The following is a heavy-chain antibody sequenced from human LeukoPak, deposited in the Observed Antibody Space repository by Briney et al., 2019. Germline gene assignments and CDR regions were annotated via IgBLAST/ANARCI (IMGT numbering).Heavy chain of an antibody. Sequence: GESLKISCQGSGYRFSSYWIGWVRQMPEKGLEWMGSIYPSDSDTRYSPSFEGQVTISADKSINNAYLQWSSLKASDTAVYYCARVGCSSTNCLDYWGQGALVTVSS. V-gene: IGHV5-51*01. J-gene: IGHJ4*02. D-gene: IGHD2-2*01. CDR3: ARVGCSSTNCLDY. CDR1: GYRFSSYW. CDR2: IYPSDSDT.